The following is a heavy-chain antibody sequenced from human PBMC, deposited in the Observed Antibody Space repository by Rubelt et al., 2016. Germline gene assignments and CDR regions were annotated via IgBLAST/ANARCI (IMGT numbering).Heavy chain of an antibody. J-gene: IGHJ4*02. CDR3: ASGNSDGWDLDC. Sequence: KSQRGGLEWVSLISGNGRSTYDADSVKGRFTISRDNSRNMLYLQMNNLRAEDTAVYYCASGNSDGWDLDCWGQGTLVTVSS. D-gene: IGHD6-19*01. V-gene: IGHV3-23*01. CDR2: ISGNGRST.